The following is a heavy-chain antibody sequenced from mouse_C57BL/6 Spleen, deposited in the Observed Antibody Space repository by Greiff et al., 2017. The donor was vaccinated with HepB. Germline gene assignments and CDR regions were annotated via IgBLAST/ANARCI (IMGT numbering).Heavy chain of an antibody. CDR3: ARVRVPTSWFAY. D-gene: IGHD5-1*01. CDR2: ISYDGSN. V-gene: IGHV3-6*01. J-gene: IGHJ3*01. Sequence: EVHLVESGPGLVKPSQSLSLTCSVTGYSITSGYYWNWIRQFPGNKLEWMGYISYDGSNNYNPSLKNRISITRDTSKNQFFLKLNSVTTEDTATYYCARVRVPTSWFAYWGQGTLVTVSA. CDR1: GYSITSGYY.